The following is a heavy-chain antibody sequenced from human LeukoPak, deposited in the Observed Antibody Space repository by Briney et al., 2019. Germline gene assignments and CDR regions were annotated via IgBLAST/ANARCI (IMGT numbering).Heavy chain of an antibody. Sequence: GGSLRLSCAASGFTVSSNYMSWVRQAPGKGLEWVSVIYSGGSTYYADSVKGRFTISRDNSKNTLYLQMNSLRAEDTAVYYCASGQRGYSAAFDYWGQGTLVTVSS. CDR3: ASGQRGYSAAFDY. CDR2: IYSGGST. J-gene: IGHJ4*02. V-gene: IGHV3-66*01. CDR1: GFTVSSNY. D-gene: IGHD5-18*01.